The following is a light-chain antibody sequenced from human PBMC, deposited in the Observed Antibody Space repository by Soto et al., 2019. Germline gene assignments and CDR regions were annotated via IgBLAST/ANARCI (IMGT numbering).Light chain of an antibody. V-gene: IGKV1-12*01. CDR3: QQTNSFPRT. Sequence: DIQMTQSPADMSASVVDRVTITCRASQDISSWLAWYQQKPGKAPNLLIYAASSLQSGVPSRFSGSGSGTDFTLTISSLQPEDIATYYCQQTNSFPRTFGQGTKVDIK. J-gene: IGKJ1*01. CDR1: QDISSW. CDR2: AAS.